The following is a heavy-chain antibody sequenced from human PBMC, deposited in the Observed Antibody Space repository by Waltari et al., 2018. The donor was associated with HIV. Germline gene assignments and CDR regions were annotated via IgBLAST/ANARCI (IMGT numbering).Heavy chain of an antibody. J-gene: IGHJ4*02. CDR1: GYTFTGYY. V-gene: IGHV1-2*02. CDR3: ARGIRLV. D-gene: IGHD1-20*01. Sequence: QVQLVQSGAEVKKPGASVKVSCKASGYTFTGYYIHWVRQAPGQGLEWMGCINPNSGGTNDAQKLQGRVTMTRDTSTSTSYMELNRLRSDDTAVYYCARGIRLVWGQGTLVTVSS. CDR2: INPNSGGT.